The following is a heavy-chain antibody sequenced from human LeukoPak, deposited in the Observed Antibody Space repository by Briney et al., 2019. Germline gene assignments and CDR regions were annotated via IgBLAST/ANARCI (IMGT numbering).Heavy chain of an antibody. D-gene: IGHD5-18*01. CDR3: ARRLSLRGYSYRGPFDY. CDR1: GGSFSGYY. Sequence: SETLSLTCAVYGGSFSGYYWSWIRQPPGKGLEWIGEINHSGSTNYNPSLKSRVTISVDTSKNQFSLKLSSVTAADTAVYYCARRLSLRGYSYRGPFDYWGRGTLVTVSS. CDR2: INHSGST. V-gene: IGHV4-34*01. J-gene: IGHJ2*01.